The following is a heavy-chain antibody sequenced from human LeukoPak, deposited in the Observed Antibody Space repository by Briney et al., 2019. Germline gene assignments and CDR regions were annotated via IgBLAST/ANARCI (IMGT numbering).Heavy chain of an antibody. CDR3: TRGRMGATDFHY. J-gene: IGHJ4*02. CDR1: GYTFTNYD. CDR2: MNPNSGNT. V-gene: IGHV1-8*03. D-gene: IGHD1-26*01. Sequence: ASVKVSCKASGYTFTNYDINWVRQATGQGLEWMGWMNPNSGNTGYAQKLQDRLTITRNTSISTAYMELNSVTSEDTAVYFCTRGRMGATDFHYWGQGTLVTVSS.